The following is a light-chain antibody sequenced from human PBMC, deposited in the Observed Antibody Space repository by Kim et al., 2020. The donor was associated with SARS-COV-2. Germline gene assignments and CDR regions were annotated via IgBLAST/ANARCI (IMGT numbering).Light chain of an antibody. CDR1: QSITRH. V-gene: IGKV1-39*01. CDR3: QQSYNNART. CDR2: AAS. J-gene: IGKJ1*01. Sequence: ASVGDRFTVTCRASQSITRHLNWYQQKPGKAPKLLIYAASNLQNGVPSRFSGSGSGTDFTLTISSLQPEDFATYYCQQSYNNARTFGQGTKVDIK.